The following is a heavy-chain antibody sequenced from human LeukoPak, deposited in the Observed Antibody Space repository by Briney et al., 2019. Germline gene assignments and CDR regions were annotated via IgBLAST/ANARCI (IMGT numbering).Heavy chain of an antibody. Sequence: GRSLRLSCAASGFTFSSYGVHWVRQAPGKGLEWVAVIWYDGSNKYYADSVKGRFTISRDNSKNTLYLQMNSLRAGDTAVYYCARDRRITMVRGKNWFDPWGQGTLVTVSS. CDR3: ARDRRITMVRGKNWFDP. V-gene: IGHV3-33*01. CDR2: IWYDGSNK. D-gene: IGHD3-10*01. J-gene: IGHJ5*02. CDR1: GFTFSSYG.